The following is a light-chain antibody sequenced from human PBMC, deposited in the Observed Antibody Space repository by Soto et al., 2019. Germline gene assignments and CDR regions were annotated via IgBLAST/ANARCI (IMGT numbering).Light chain of an antibody. CDR2: PAS. Sequence: EIVLPQSPATLSSFPGDRVTLPCRASQAVNTRLAWYQHRPGQAPRLLIYPASNRAAGVPARFSGSGSGTDFTLTISDVEPEDVAVYDCHQRQSWPRTFGQGTKVDIK. J-gene: IGKJ1*01. CDR1: QAVNTR. V-gene: IGKV3-11*01. CDR3: HQRQSWPRT.